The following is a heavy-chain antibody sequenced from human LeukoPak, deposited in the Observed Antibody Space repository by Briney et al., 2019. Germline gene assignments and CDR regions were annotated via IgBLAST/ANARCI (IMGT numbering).Heavy chain of an antibody. D-gene: IGHD6-13*01. CDR1: GGSISSYY. CDR3: ARGAAGPDSLSNWFDP. V-gene: IGHV4-59*01. CDR2: FYNSGST. Sequence: SETLSLTCTVSGGSISSYYWSWIRQPPGKGLEWIGYFYNSGSTKYNPSLKSRVTISADTSKNQISLKLSSVTAADTAVYYCARGAAGPDSLSNWFDPWGQGTLVTVSS. J-gene: IGHJ5*02.